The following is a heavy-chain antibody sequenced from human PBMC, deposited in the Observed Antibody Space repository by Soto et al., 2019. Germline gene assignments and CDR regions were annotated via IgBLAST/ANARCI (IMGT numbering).Heavy chain of an antibody. Sequence: QVQLVESGGGVVQPGRSLRLSCAASGFTFSSYGMHWVRQAPGKGLEWVAVISYDGSNKYYADSVKGRFTISRDNSKNTLYLQLNSLRAEDTAVYYCAQAQVYDSSGYSYYFGYWGQGTLVTVSS. CDR2: ISYDGSNK. V-gene: IGHV3-30*18. CDR1: GFTFSSYG. CDR3: AQAQVYDSSGYSYYFGY. D-gene: IGHD3-22*01. J-gene: IGHJ4*02.